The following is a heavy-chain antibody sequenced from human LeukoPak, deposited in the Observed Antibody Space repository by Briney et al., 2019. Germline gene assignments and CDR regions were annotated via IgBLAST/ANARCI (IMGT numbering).Heavy chain of an antibody. J-gene: IGHJ4*01. D-gene: IGHD5-12*01. Sequence: PGGSLRLSCTACGFTFTSFAIRCVRQAPGKGLEWVSTISGNGVGTNYADSVRGRFTISRDTSKSTLYLQMNSLRAEDTALYYCAKDEPRINSDESGHQGLADYWGHGTLVTVST. V-gene: IGHV3-23*01. CDR2: ISGNGVGT. CDR1: GFTFTSFA. CDR3: AKDEPRINSDESGHQGLADY.